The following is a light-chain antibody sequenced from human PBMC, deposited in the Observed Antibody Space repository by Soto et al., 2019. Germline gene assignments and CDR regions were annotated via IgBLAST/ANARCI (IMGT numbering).Light chain of an antibody. CDR1: SSDVGGYDY. CDR3: SSYTSSSTLYVV. CDR2: DVS. J-gene: IGLJ2*01. V-gene: IGLV2-14*01. Sequence: QSALTQPASVSGSPGQSITISCTGSSSDVGGYDYVSWYQQHPSKAPKLMIYDVSNRPSGVSNRFSGSKSGNTASLTISGPRAEDEADYYCSSYTSSSTLYVVFGGGTKLTVL.